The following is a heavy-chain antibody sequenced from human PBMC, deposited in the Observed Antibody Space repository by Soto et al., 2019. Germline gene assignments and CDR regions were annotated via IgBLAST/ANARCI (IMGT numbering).Heavy chain of an antibody. CDR3: AKIPHSSSWYLDAFDI. D-gene: IGHD6-13*01. CDR1: GFTFSSYA. J-gene: IGHJ3*02. Sequence: EVQLLESGGGLVQPGGSLRLSCAASGFTFSSYAMSWVRQAPGQGLEWVSAISGSGGSTYYADSVKGRFNISRDNSKNTLYLQMNSLRAEDTAVYYCAKIPHSSSWYLDAFDIWGQGTMVTVSS. V-gene: IGHV3-23*01. CDR2: ISGSGGST.